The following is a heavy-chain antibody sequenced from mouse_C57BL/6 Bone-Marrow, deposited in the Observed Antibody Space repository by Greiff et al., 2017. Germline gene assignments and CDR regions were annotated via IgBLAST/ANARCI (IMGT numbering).Heavy chain of an antibody. Sequence: VQLKQSGPELVKPGASVKIPCKASGYTFTDSNMAWVKQSHGKSLEWIGDINPNNGGPIYNQKFKGKATLTVDTSSSPAYMELRSLTSEDTAVYYCASGTTGHFDVWGTGTTVTVSS. CDR1: GYTFTDSN. CDR3: ASGTTGHFDV. V-gene: IGHV1-18*01. CDR2: INPNNGGP. J-gene: IGHJ1*03. D-gene: IGHD1-1*01.